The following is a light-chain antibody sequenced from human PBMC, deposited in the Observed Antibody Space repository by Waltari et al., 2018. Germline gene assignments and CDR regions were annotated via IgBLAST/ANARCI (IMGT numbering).Light chain of an antibody. CDR1: RSNSGAGYG. CDR2: DNT. CDR3: QSYDSSLRGFYV. Sequence: QSVLTQPPSRSGAPGQRVTISCTGSRSNSGAGYGVQVYQQFPGTAPKLLIYDNTKRPSGVPARFSGSKSGTSSSLAITGLQAEDEADYYCQSYDSSLRGFYVFGTGTKVTV. V-gene: IGLV1-40*01. J-gene: IGLJ1*01.